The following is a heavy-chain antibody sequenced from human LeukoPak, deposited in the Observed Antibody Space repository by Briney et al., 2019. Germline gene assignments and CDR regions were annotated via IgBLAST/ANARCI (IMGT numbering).Heavy chain of an antibody. Sequence: TSETLSLTCAVSGGSINSPKPWSWVRQPPGKGLEWIGDRYHSGGTNYNPSLKSRVTISVDTSKNQFSLELNSVTAADTAVYYCGAYRTLDDAFDIWGQGTLVTVSS. CDR3: GAYRTLDDAFDI. V-gene: IGHV4-4*02. D-gene: IGHD3-16*01. CDR2: RYHSGGT. J-gene: IGHJ3*02. CDR1: GGSINSPKP.